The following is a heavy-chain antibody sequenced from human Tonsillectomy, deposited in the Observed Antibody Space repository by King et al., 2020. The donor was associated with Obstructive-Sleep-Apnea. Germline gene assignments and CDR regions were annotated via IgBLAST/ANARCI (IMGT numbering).Heavy chain of an antibody. Sequence: QLQESGPGLVKPSETLSLTCSVSGYSISSGYYWGWIRQPPGKGLVWIGRVYHSGSTYFHPSLKSRVSISVDTSKNQFSLKVTAGTAADTAVYYCARDRNPLAPPHAFDYWGQGTLVTVSS. CDR2: VYHSGST. V-gene: IGHV4-38-2*02. CDR3: ARDRNPLAPPHAFDY. J-gene: IGHJ4*02. D-gene: IGHD1-14*01. CDR1: GYSISSGYY.